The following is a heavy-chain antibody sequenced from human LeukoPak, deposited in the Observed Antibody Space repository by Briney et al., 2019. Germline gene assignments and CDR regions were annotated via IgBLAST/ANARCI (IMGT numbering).Heavy chain of an antibody. Sequence: SSETLSLTCTVSGGSISSYYWSWIRQPPGKGLEWIGYIYSSGSTNYNPSLKGRVTISVDTSKNQFSLKLSSVTTADTAVYYCARESSGGSFDYWGQGTLVTVSS. CDR1: GGSISSYY. CDR3: ARESSGGSFDY. D-gene: IGHD2-15*01. J-gene: IGHJ4*02. V-gene: IGHV4-59*01. CDR2: IYSSGST.